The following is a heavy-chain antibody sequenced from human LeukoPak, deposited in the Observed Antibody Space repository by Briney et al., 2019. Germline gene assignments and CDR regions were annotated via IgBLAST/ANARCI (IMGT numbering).Heavy chain of an antibody. V-gene: IGHV3-30*02. Sequence: GGSLRLSCAASGFTFSSYGMHWVRQAPAKGLEWVACIRYDGSNKKYVDSVKGRFTISRDNSKNTLYLQMNSLRAEDTAVYYCAKGPRAYYYGSGTYSKESYLDYWGQGTLVTVSS. D-gene: IGHD3-10*01. CDR1: GFTFSSYG. CDR2: IRYDGSNK. J-gene: IGHJ4*02. CDR3: AKGPRAYYYGSGTYSKESYLDY.